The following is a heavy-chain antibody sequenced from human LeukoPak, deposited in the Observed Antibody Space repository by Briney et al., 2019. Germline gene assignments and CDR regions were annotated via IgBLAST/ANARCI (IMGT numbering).Heavy chain of an antibody. Sequence: SETLSLTCTVSGGSMRNYYWNWIRQPPGKGLEWMGYFYYSGSTSYSPSLKSRVTISIDTSNNQLSLELRSVAAADTAVYYCARDLYSAYDYSYYGLDVWGLGTTVTVSS. D-gene: IGHD5-12*01. CDR2: FYYSGST. CDR3: ARDLYSAYDYSYYGLDV. CDR1: GGSMRNYY. J-gene: IGHJ6*02. V-gene: IGHV4-59*01.